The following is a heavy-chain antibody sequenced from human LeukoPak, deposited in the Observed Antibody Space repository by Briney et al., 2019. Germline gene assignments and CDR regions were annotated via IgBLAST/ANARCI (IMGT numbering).Heavy chain of an antibody. CDR1: GYTFTSYG. Sequence: ASVKVSCKASGYTFTSYGISWVRQAPGQGLEWMGWISAYNGNTNYAQKLQGRVTMTTDTSTSTAYMELRSLRSDDTAVYYCAREAVTTPYYYYYMDVWGKGTTVTISS. CDR2: ISAYNGNT. V-gene: IGHV1-18*01. CDR3: AREAVTTPYYYYYMDV. D-gene: IGHD4-17*01. J-gene: IGHJ6*03.